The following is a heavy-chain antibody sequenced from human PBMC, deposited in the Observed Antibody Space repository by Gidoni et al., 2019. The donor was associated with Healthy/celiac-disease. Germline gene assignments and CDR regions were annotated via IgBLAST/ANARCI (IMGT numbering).Heavy chain of an antibody. CDR2: IYSGGST. V-gene: IGHV3-66*01. Sequence: EVQLVESGGGLVQPGGSLRISCAASGFTVSSNYMSWVRQAPGKGLEWVSVIYSGGSTYYADSVKGRFTISRDNSKNTLYLQMNSLRAEDTAVYYCARDLFRLGYYYDSSGYPDDAFDIWGQGTMVTVSS. CDR3: ARDLFRLGYYYDSSGYPDDAFDI. D-gene: IGHD3-22*01. CDR1: GFTVSSNY. J-gene: IGHJ3*02.